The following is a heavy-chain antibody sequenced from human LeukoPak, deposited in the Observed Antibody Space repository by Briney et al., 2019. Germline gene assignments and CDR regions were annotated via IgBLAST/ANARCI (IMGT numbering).Heavy chain of an antibody. CDR3: ASPVVVVATREVDY. V-gene: IGHV3-23*01. D-gene: IGHD2-15*01. J-gene: IGHJ4*02. CDR1: GFTFCSYA. CDR2: ISGSGGST. Sequence: GGSLRLSCAASGFTFCSYAMSWIRQAPGKGLEWVSAISGSGGSTYYADSVKGRFTISRDNSKNTLYLQMNSLRAEDTAVYYCASPVVVVATREVDYWGQGTLVTVSS.